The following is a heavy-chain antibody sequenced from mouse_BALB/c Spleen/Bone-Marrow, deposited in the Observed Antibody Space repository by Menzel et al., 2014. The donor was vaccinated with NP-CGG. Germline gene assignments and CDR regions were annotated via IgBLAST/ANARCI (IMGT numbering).Heavy chain of an antibody. CDR3: ARNYYGSSYWYFDV. CDR2: IWSGGST. J-gene: IGHJ1*01. V-gene: IGHV2-2*02. D-gene: IGHD1-1*01. Sequence: QVQLQQSGPGLVQPSQSLSITCTVSGFSLTSYGVHWVHQSPGKGLEWLGVIWSGGSTDYNAAFISRLSISKDNSKSQVFFKMNSLQANDTAIYYCARNYYGSSYWYFDVWGAGTTVTVSS. CDR1: GFSLTSYG.